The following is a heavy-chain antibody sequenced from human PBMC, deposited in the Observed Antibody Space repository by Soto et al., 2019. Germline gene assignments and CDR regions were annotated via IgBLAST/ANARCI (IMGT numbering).Heavy chain of an antibody. D-gene: IGHD3-3*01. CDR2: INHGGHT. CDR3: VREGYYGSWGYYYGMDV. CDR1: GGCLRGYN. V-gene: IGHV4-34*01. Sequence: WETLWCTWAADGGCLRGYNWSWIRQHRGKGLERMGEINHGGHTNYNPSRKSRVTISADTSKNQFSLKVCSLTAADTAVCYCVREGYYGSWGYYYGMDVWGQVTTVTAS. J-gene: IGHJ6*02.